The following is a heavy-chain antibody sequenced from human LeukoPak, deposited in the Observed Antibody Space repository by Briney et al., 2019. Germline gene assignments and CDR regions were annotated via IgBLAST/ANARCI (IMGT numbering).Heavy chain of an antibody. CDR3: ARDRGVTVLDY. CDR1: GFTFSSYG. CDR2: ISGSGGST. D-gene: IGHD2-21*02. J-gene: IGHJ4*02. V-gene: IGHV3-23*01. Sequence: GGSLRLSCAASGFTFSSYGMSWVRQAPGKGLEWVSAISGSGGSTYYADSVKGRFTISRDNSKNTLYLQMNSLRAEDTAVYYCARDRGVTVLDYWGQGTLVTVSS.